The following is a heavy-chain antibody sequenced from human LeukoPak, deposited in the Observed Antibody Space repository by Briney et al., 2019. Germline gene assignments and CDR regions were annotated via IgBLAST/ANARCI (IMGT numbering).Heavy chain of an antibody. V-gene: IGHV4-38-2*01. CDR3: ARAAAAGFHAFDI. D-gene: IGHD6-13*01. CDR2: TYHSGST. CDR1: GYSISSGYY. Sequence: SETLTLTCAVSGYSISSGYYWGWIRQPPGKGLEWHERTYHSGSTYYNPSLKRRLTIPGDTSKNPFSLKLNTVTTADTAVYYCARAAAAGFHAFDIWGQETMVTVSS. J-gene: IGHJ3*02.